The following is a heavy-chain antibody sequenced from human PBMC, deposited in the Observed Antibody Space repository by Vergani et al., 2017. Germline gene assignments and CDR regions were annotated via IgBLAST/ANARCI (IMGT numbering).Heavy chain of an antibody. CDR1: GYTFTSYG. D-gene: IGHD2-2*01. J-gene: IGHJ6*02. CDR3: ARSDCSSTSCYERGFYYYYGMDV. V-gene: IGHV1-69*04. Sequence: QVQLVQSGAEVKKPGASVKVSCKASGYTFTSYGISWVRQAPGQGLEWMGRIIPILGIANYAQKFQGRVTITADKSTSTAYMELSSLRSEDTAVYYCARSDCSSTSCYERGFYYYYGMDVWGQGTTVTVSS. CDR2: IIPILGIA.